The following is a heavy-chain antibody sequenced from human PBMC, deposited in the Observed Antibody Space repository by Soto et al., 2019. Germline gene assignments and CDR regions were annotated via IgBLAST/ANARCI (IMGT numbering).Heavy chain of an antibody. J-gene: IGHJ4*02. CDR1: GFTFSSDW. Sequence: GGSLRLSCAASGFTFSSDWMHWVRQAPGKGLEWVSRMNMDGNRISYVDSVKGRCTISRDNAKNTFYMEMNSARVEDTAVDYWVSGEGDRDDGDGYVGLHWGEGSLVSVAS. CDR2: MNMDGNRI. D-gene: IGHD5-18*01. V-gene: IGHV3-74*01. CDR3: VSGEGDRDDGDGYVGLH.